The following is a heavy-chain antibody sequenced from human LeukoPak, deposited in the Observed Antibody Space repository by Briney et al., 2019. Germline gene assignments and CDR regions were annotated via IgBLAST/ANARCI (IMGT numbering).Heavy chain of an antibody. CDR2: IYYSGST. CDR1: GGSISSYY. CDR3: ATYSSTGIFQH. J-gene: IGHJ1*01. V-gene: IGHV4-59*01. Sequence: PSETLSLTCTVSGGSISSYYWSWIRQPPGKGLEWIGYIYYSGSTNYNPSLKSRVTISVDTSKNQFSLKLSSVTAADTAVYYCATYSSTGIFQHWGQGTLVTVSS. D-gene: IGHD6-13*01.